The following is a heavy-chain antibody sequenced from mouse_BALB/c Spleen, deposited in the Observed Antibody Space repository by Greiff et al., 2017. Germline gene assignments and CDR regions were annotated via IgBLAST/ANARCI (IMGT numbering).Heavy chain of an antibody. D-gene: IGHD1-1*01. Sequence: VQLQQPGAELVKPGASVKLSCKASGYTFTSYWMHWVKQRPGQGLEWIGEINPSNGRTNYNEKFKSKATLTVDKSSSTAYMQLSSLTSEDSAVYYCARYGGSSDYYFDYWGQGTTLTVSS. J-gene: IGHJ2*01. CDR2: INPSNGRT. CDR1: GYTFTSYW. CDR3: ARYGGSSDYYFDY. V-gene: IGHV1S81*02.